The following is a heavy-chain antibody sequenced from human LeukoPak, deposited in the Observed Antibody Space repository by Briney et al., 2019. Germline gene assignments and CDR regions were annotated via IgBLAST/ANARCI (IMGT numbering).Heavy chain of an antibody. D-gene: IGHD6-19*01. CDR3: ARDIQSIAVAGVFDY. J-gene: IGHJ4*02. CDR2: IGTAGDT. Sequence: HPGGSLRLSCAASGFTFTTYDMHWVRQATGKGLEWVSAIGTAGDTYYPGSVKGRFTISRDNAKNSLYLQMNSLRAEDTAVYYCARDIQSIAVAGVFDYWGQGTLVTVSS. V-gene: IGHV3-13*01. CDR1: GFTFTTYD.